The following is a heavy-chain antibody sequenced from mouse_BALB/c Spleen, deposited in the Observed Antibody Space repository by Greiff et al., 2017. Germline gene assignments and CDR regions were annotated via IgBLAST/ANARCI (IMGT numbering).Heavy chain of an antibody. J-gene: IGHJ3*01. V-gene: IGHV5-12-1*01. D-gene: IGHD4-1*01. Sequence: DVQLVESGGGLVKPGGSLKLSCAASGFAFSSYDMSWVRQTPEKRLEWVAYISSGGGSTYYPDTVKGRFTISRDNAKNTLYLQMSSLKSEDTAMYYCARLLTFAYWGQGTLVTVSA. CDR3: ARLLTFAY. CDR1: GFAFSSYD. CDR2: ISSGGGST.